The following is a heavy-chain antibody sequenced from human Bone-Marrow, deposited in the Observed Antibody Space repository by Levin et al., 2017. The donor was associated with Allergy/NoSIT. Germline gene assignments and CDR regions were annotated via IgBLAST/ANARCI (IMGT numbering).Heavy chain of an antibody. V-gene: IGHV1-8*01. CDR2: MNPNSGNT. CDR1: GYTFTSYD. CDR3: ARGHGWGDSSGYYKHYYYYGMDV. D-gene: IGHD3-22*01. Sequence: GESLKISCKASGYTFTSYDINWVRQATGQGLEWMGWMNPNSGNTGYAQKFQGRVTMTRNTSISTAYMELSSLRSEDTAVYYCARGHGWGDSSGYYKHYYYYGMDVWGQGTTVTVSS. J-gene: IGHJ6*02.